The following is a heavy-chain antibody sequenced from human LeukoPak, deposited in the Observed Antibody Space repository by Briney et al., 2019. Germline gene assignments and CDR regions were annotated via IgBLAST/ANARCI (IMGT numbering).Heavy chain of an antibody. Sequence: GGSLRLSCVASGFNVNTNYLSWVRQAPGKGLEWVSIMYSGESTYYANSVRGRFAISRHDSKNTLYLQMNTLRPEDTALYYCARAKWGSYWYLDLWGRGTLVTVSS. J-gene: IGHJ2*01. CDR3: ARAKWGSYWYLDL. V-gene: IGHV3-53*04. CDR2: MYSGEST. D-gene: IGHD2-8*01. CDR1: GFNVNTNY.